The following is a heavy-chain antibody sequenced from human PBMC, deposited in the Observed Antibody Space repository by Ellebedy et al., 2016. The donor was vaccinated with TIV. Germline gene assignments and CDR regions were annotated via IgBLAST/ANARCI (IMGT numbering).Heavy chain of an antibody. J-gene: IGHJ6*02. CDR3: ARVVQFGGMDV. CDR2: IYYSGST. CDR1: GGSISSYY. D-gene: IGHD2-2*01. Sequence: SETLSLXXTVSGGSISSYYWSWIRQPPGKGLEWIGYIYYSGSTNYNPSLKSRVTISVDTSKNQFSLKLSSVTAADTAVYYCARVVQFGGMDVWGQGTTVTVSS. V-gene: IGHV4-59*08.